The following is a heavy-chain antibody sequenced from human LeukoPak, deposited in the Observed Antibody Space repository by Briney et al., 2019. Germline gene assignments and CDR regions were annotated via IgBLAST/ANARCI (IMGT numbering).Heavy chain of an antibody. D-gene: IGHD4-17*01. CDR2: ISGSGDNT. Sequence: PGGSLRLSCAASGFTFSSYAMSWVRQAPGKGLEWVSGISGSGDNTYYADSVKGRFTISRDNSKNTLYVQVNSLGTEDTAAYYCAKAGTTVTTLSDYWGQGTLVTVSS. CDR1: GFTFSSYA. J-gene: IGHJ4*02. CDR3: AKAGTTVTTLSDY. V-gene: IGHV3-23*01.